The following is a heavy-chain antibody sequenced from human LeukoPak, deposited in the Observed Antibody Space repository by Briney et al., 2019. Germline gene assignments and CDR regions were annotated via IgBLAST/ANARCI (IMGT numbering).Heavy chain of an antibody. D-gene: IGHD3-22*01. J-gene: IGHJ4*02. CDR1: GRTFSSYA. Sequence: GASVTVSCTASGRTFSSYAISWVRQAPGQGLEWMGGIIPIFGTANYAQKFQGRVTITADESTSTAYMELSSLRSEDTAVYYCARDGYRGRYDTIPLDYWGQGTLVTVSS. V-gene: IGHV1-69*13. CDR3: ARDGYRGRYDTIPLDY. CDR2: IIPIFGTA.